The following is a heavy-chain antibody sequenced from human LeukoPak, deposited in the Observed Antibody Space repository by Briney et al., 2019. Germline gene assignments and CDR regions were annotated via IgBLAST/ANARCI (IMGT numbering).Heavy chain of an antibody. CDR1: GFTFSDYY. V-gene: IGHV3-53*01. D-gene: IGHD3-3*01. Sequence: GGSLRLSCVASGFTFSDYYMSWIRQTPGKGLEWVSVIYSGGSTYYADSVKGRLTISRDNSKNTLYLQMNSLRAEDTAVYYCARDDFWSGYPSDYWGQGTLVTVSS. CDR3: ARDDFWSGYPSDY. J-gene: IGHJ4*02. CDR2: IYSGGST.